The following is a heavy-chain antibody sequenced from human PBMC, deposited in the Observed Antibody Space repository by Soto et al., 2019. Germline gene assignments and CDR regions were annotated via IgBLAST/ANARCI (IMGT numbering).Heavy chain of an antibody. CDR2: IYYSGST. Sequence: SETLSLTCTVSGGSISSYYWSWIRQPPGKGLEWIGYIYYSGSTNYNPSLKSRVTISVDTSKNQFSLKLSSVTAADTAVYYCARQDIVVETNCFDPWGQGTLVTVSS. CDR3: ARQDIVVETNCFDP. D-gene: IGHD2-2*01. V-gene: IGHV4-59*08. CDR1: GGSISSYY. J-gene: IGHJ5*02.